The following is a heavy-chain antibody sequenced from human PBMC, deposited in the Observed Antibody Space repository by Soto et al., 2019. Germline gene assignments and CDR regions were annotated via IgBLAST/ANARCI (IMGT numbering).Heavy chain of an antibody. CDR3: ARAHHGYSDGYLDY. CDR1: GGSISSGDYY. V-gene: IGHV4-30-4*01. Sequence: PSETLPLTCTVSGGSISSGDYYWSCIPQPPGKGLEWIGYIYYSGSTYYNPALKSRVTISVDTSKNQFSLKLSSVTAEDTAVYYCARAHHGYSDGYLDYWGQGTLVTVSS. D-gene: IGHD5-18*01. J-gene: IGHJ4*02. CDR2: IYYSGST.